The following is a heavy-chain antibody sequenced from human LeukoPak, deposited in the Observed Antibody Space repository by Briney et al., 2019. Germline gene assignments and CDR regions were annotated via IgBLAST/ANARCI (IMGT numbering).Heavy chain of an antibody. V-gene: IGHV3-15*01. CDR2: IKSKTDGGTT. D-gene: IGHD1-26*01. J-gene: IGHJ5*01. Sequence: GGSLRLSCAASGFTFSSAWMGWVRQAPGKGLEWVGRIKSKTDGGTTDYAACVKVRFTISRDDSKTTLYLQMSSLKIEDTAVYYCTTDRGRTELPLFASWGQGTLVTVSS. CDR3: TTDRGRTELPLFAS. CDR1: GFTFSSAW.